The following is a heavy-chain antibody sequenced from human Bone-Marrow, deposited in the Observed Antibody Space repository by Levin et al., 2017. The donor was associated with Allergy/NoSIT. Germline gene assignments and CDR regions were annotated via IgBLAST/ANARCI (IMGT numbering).Heavy chain of an antibody. CDR1: GFTFSNFW. J-gene: IGHJ4*02. CDR2: IKVDGSSK. Sequence: PGGSLRLSCEASGFTFSNFWMGWVRQAPGKGLEWVANIKVDGSSKYYVDSVKGRFTVSRDNAKNSLYLQMNSLRAEDTAVYYCARHGSWNFDYWGQGTLVTVSS. V-gene: IGHV3-7*01. CDR3: ARHGSWNFDY. D-gene: IGHD6-13*01.